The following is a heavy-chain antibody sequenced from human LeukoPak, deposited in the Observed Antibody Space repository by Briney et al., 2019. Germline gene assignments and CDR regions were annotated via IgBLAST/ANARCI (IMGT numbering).Heavy chain of an antibody. D-gene: IGHD6-19*01. CDR1: GFTFSSYA. J-gene: IGHJ4*02. Sequence: GGSLRLSCAASGFTFSSYAMSWVRQSPGKGLEWVSAIFGSGSNTFYADSVKGRFTISRDNPTNTLFLQMNSLRAEDTAVYFCAKEIAVSGQGVFDYWGQGTLVTASS. V-gene: IGHV3-23*01. CDR2: IFGSGSNT. CDR3: AKEIAVSGQGVFDY.